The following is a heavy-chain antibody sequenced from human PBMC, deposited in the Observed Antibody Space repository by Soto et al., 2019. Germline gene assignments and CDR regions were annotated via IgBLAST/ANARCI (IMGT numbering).Heavy chain of an antibody. CDR3: ERVACSTIWCVTQFDN. D-gene: IGHD3-3*01. Sequence: HPGGSLRLSCASSGFNFSFYAMHWVRQTPGKGLEWVAVISFDGNNIYYADSVRGRFTISRDSSSSMLYLQMNNLKPEDSAIYYCERVACSTIWCVTQFDNWGQGTLVTVSS. CDR1: GFNFSFYA. J-gene: IGHJ4*02. CDR2: ISFDGNNI. V-gene: IGHV3-30-3*01.